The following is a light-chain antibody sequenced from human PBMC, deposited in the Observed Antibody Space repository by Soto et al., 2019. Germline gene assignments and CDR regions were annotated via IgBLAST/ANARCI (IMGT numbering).Light chain of an antibody. CDR2: EVS. V-gene: IGLV2-14*01. Sequence: QSALTQPASVTGTPGQSITISCITSNIDVDAYTYISWYRQHPGEAPKIIMYEVSNRPSGISNRFSGSKSGNTGSLTISGLQTEDEAEYFCSTYTDKTYIFGSGTKVTVL. J-gene: IGLJ1*01. CDR1: NIDVDAYTY. CDR3: STYTDKTYI.